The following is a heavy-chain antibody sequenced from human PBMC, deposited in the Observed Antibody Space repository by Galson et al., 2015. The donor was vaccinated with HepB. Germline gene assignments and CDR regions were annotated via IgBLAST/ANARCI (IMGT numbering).Heavy chain of an antibody. V-gene: IGHV3-23*01. CDR2: ISGSGGSI. CDR1: GFTFSSYA. Sequence: SLRLSCAASGFTFSSYAMSWVRQAPGKGLEWVSAISGSGGSIYYADSVKGRFTISRDNSKNTLYLQMNSLRAEDTAVYYCAKDECGGDCQDDAFDIWGQGTMVTVSS. J-gene: IGHJ3*02. D-gene: IGHD2-21*02. CDR3: AKDECGGDCQDDAFDI.